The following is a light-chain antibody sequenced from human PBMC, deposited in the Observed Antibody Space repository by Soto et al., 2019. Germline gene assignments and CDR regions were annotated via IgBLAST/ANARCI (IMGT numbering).Light chain of an antibody. CDR2: GAS. J-gene: IGKJ4*01. V-gene: IGKV3-20*01. CDR1: HSVSINY. CDR3: HQYGISP. Sequence: IVLTHSPGTLSFSPGEIATLSFRASHSVSINYLALYQQKPGQAPRLLIFGASSRATGIPDRFSGSGSGTEFTLTISRLEPEDFAVYYCHQYGISPFGGGTKVDIK.